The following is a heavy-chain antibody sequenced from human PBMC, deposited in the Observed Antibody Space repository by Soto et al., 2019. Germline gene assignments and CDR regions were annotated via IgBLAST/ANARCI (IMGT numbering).Heavy chain of an antibody. CDR2: ISYDGSNK. CDR1: GFTFSSYA. D-gene: IGHD6-13*01. J-gene: IGHJ4*02. Sequence: GGSLRLSCAASGFTFSSYAMHWVRQAPGKGLEWVAVISYDGSNKYYADSVKGRFTISRDNSKNTLYLQMNSLRAEDTAVYYCAREAAAAHLTPNYFDYWGQGTLVTVSS. CDR3: AREAAAAHLTPNYFDY. V-gene: IGHV3-30-3*01.